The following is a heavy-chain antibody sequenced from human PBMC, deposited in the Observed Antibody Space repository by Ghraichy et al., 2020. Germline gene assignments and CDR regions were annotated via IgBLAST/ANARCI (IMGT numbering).Heavy chain of an antibody. Sequence: SETLSLTCTVSGGSIRSSYWSWIRLPPGKGLERIGLIYNSGSTNFNPSLKSRVTISVDTSKNQFSLKLSSVTAADTAVYYCARAPGEYGWFDSWGPGTLVTVSS. CDR2: IYNSGST. V-gene: IGHV4-59*01. D-gene: IGHD4/OR15-4a*01. J-gene: IGHJ5*01. CDR3: ARAPGEYGWFDS. CDR1: GGSIRSSY.